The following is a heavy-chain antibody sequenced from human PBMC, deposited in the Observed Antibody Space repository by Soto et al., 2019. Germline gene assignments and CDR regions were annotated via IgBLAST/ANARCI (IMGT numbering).Heavy chain of an antibody. Sequence: QAQLVQSGPEVREPGSSVTVSCKASGATLSNYAISWVRQAPGQGLQWMGGIVPLLGTVNYAQWIQGGVTISADKNTNTACLELRSLKSEDTAVYFCARGASAFRWDDVGYWGQGTVVTVAS. CDR2: IVPLLGTV. CDR3: ARGASAFRWDDVGY. CDR1: GATLSNYA. D-gene: IGHD1-1*01. V-gene: IGHV1-69*06. J-gene: IGHJ1*01.